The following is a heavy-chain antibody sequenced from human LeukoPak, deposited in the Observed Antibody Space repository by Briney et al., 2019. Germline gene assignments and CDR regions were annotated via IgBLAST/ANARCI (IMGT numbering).Heavy chain of an antibody. CDR1: GGSISSGSYY. V-gene: IGHV4-61*02. Sequence: SETLSLTCTVSGGSISSGSYYWSWIRQPAGKGLEWIGRIYTSGSTNYNPSLKSRVTISVDTSKNQFSLKLSSVTAADTAVYYCARATDWFDPWGQGTLVTVSS. CDR3: ARATDWFDP. J-gene: IGHJ5*02. D-gene: IGHD4-17*01. CDR2: IYTSGST.